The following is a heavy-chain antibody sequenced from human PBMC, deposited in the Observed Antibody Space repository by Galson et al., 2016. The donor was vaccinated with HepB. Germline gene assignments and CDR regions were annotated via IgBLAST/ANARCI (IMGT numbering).Heavy chain of an antibody. J-gene: IGHJ4*02. V-gene: IGHV3-23*01. CDR3: AKGAILFAKEPYYFHY. CDR1: GFTFSSYA. Sequence: SLRLSCAASGFTFSSYAMSWVRQAPGKGLEWVSSISGDGGTTYYSDSVKGRFTISRDNSKNTVYLQMNSLRGEDTAVYYCAKGAILFAKEPYYFHYWGQGTLVAVSS. CDR2: ISGDGGTT. D-gene: IGHD2-21*01.